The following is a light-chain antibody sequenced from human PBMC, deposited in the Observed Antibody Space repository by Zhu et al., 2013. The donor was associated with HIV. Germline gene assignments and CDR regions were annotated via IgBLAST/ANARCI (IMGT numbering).Light chain of an antibody. CDR1: QGISNY. V-gene: IGKV1D-8*02. J-gene: IGKJ1*01. CDR2: TAS. Sequence: AIWVTQSPSFISASTGDRVTISCRMSQGISNYLAWYRQKPGKAPELLIYTASILQSGVPSRFSGSGSGTDFTLIISSLQPEDFASYYCQQSFRAPETFGPGTKVEVK. CDR3: QQSFRAPET.